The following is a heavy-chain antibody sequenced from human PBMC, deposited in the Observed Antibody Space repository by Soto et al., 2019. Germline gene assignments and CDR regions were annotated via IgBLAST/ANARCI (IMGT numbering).Heavy chain of an antibody. CDR1: GFTFSDYY. J-gene: IGHJ6*02. V-gene: IGHV3-11*06. D-gene: IGHD2-2*01. Sequence: GGSLRLSCAASGFTFSDYYMSWIRQAPGKGLEWVSYISSSSSYTNYADSVKGRFTISRENAKNSLYLQMNSLRAEDTAVYYCARAFLDDYQLLSAPKYYYYGMDVWGQGTTVTVSS. CDR3: ARAFLDDYQLLSAPKYYYYGMDV. CDR2: ISSSSSYT.